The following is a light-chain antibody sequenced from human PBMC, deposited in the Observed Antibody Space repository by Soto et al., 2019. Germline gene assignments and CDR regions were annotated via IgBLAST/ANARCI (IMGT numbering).Light chain of an antibody. CDR2: EVN. CDR3: SSSAGSNNVL. Sequence: QSALTQPPSASGSPGQSVTISCTGTSSDVGGYNSVSWYQQHPGKAPKVMIFEVNQRPSGVPDRFSGSKSGNTASLTVSDLQAEDEAAYYCSSSAGSNNVLFGGGTKLTVL. CDR1: SSDVGGYNS. J-gene: IGLJ3*02. V-gene: IGLV2-8*01.